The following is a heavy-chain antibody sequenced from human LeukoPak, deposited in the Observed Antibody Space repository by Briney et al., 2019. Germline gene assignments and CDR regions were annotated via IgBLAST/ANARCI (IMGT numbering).Heavy chain of an antibody. V-gene: IGHV3-7*03. CDR2: IQRDGSDS. J-gene: IGHJ4*02. CDR1: GFTFSQYW. D-gene: IGHD6-19*01. Sequence: PGGSLRLSCVASGFTFSQYWMTWVRQAPGKGLEWVANIQRDGSDSNYVDSVKGRYTISRDNAKNSLYLQMNSLRAEDTAIYYCARVRPRWRLIAVAVVLDYWGQGTLVTVSS. CDR3: ARVRPRWRLIAVAVVLDY.